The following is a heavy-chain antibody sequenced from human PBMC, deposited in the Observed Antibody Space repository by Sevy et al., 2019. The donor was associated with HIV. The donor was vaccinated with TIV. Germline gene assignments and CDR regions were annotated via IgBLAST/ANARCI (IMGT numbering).Heavy chain of an antibody. Sequence: GGSLRLSCAASGFTFRSYEFNWVRQAPGKGLQWISHISTGGAGGATIFYADSVKGRFTISRDNSKNTLFLQMNSLGAEDTAVYYCAKDVLRFLEWPIRPYYFDYWGQGTLVTVSS. D-gene: IGHD3-3*01. CDR3: AKDVLRFLEWPIRPYYFDY. CDR2: ISTGGAGGATI. CDR1: GFTFRSYE. V-gene: IGHV3-48*03. J-gene: IGHJ4*02.